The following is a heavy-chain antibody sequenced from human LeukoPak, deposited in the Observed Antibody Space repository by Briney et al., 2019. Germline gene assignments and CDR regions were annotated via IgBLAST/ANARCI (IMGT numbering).Heavy chain of an antibody. J-gene: IGHJ3*02. V-gene: IGHV4-59*01. D-gene: IGHD2-2*01. CDR3: ARGTSSPADGGAFDI. Sequence: PSETLSLTCTVSGGSISSYYWSWIRQPPGKGLEWIGYIYYSGSTNYNPSLKSRVTISVDTSKNQFSLKLSSVTAADTAVYYCARGTSSPADGGAFDIWGQGTMVTVSS. CDR1: GGSISSYY. CDR2: IYYSGST.